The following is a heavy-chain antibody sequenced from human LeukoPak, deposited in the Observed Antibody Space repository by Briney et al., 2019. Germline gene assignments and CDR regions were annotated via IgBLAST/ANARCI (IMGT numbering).Heavy chain of an antibody. CDR1: GFTFSSYE. CDR3: ARVAYGAQAFDI. D-gene: IGHD4-17*01. Sequence: PGGSLRLSCAASGFTFSSYEMNWVRQAPGKGLEWVSYISSSGSTIYYADSVKGRFTISRDNAKNSLYLQMNSLRAEDTAVYYCARVAYGAQAFDIWGQGTMVTVSS. CDR2: ISSSGSTI. V-gene: IGHV3-48*03. J-gene: IGHJ3*02.